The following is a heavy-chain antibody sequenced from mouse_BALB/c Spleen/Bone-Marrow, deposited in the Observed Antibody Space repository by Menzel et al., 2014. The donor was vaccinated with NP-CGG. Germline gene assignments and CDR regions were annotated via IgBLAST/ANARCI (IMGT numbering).Heavy chain of an antibody. V-gene: IGHV1-9*01. Sequence: QVQLQQPGAELMKPGASVKISCKATGYTFSSFWIEWVKQRPGHGLEWIGEILPGGDSTNYNEKFKGKATFTADTSSNTAYMQLSSLTSEDSAVYYCARGDRYDVRFDYWGQGTTLTVSS. J-gene: IGHJ2*01. CDR1: GYTFSSFW. CDR3: ARGDRYDVRFDY. CDR2: ILPGGDST. D-gene: IGHD2-14*01.